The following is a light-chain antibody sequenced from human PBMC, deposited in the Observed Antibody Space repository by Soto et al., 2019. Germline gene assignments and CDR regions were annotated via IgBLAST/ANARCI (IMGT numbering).Light chain of an antibody. CDR2: DVS. J-gene: IGLJ3*02. V-gene: IGLV3-21*02. Sequence: SSELTQPPSVSVAPGQTARMTCGGSRLASLRVHWYQQQPGQAPVLVVYDVSDRPSGIPERFSGSNSGNTATLTISRVEPGDEADYYCQVWDPGSDHRVLGGGTKLTVL. CDR1: RLASLR. CDR3: QVWDPGSDHRV.